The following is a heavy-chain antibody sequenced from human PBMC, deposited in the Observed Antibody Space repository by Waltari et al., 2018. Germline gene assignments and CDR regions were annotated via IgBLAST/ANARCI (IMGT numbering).Heavy chain of an antibody. Sequence: QVQLQEWGAGRLKPAETQSLTCDVYGGSFSGYYWSWIRQPPGKGLEWIGGINHSGSTHYNPSLKSLVTISLDTSKNQFSLKLSSVTAADTAVYYCARGRDILTCYYLHWGQGTLVTVSS. CDR2: INHSGST. CDR1: GGSFSGYY. CDR3: ARGRDILTCYYLH. D-gene: IGHD3-9*01. V-gene: IGHV4-34*01. J-gene: IGHJ4*02.